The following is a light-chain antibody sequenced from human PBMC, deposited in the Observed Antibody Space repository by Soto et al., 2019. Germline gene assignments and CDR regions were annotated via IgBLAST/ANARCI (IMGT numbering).Light chain of an antibody. CDR1: QSINNNY. J-gene: IGKJ1*01. CDR2: GAS. V-gene: IGKV3-20*01. CDR3: QPYDASPT. Sequence: EIVLTQSPGTLSLSAGERATLSCRASQSINNNYLAWYHQKPGQAPTVLIYGASSRAPGIPDRFSGSGSGTDFTLTISRLEPEDFAVYYCQPYDASPTFGQGTKVEIK.